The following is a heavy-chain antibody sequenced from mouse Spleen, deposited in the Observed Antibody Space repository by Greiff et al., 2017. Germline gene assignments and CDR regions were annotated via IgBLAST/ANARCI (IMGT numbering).Heavy chain of an antibody. V-gene: IGHV1-64*01. Sequence: VQVVESGAELARPGASVKLSCKASGYTFTSYWMHWVKQRPGQGLEWIGMIHPNSGSTNYNEKFKSKATLTVDKSSSTAYMQLSSLTSEDSAVYYCARLDWEVDYWGQGTTLTVSS. CDR1: GYTFTSYW. CDR3: ARLDWEVDY. CDR2: IHPNSGST. J-gene: IGHJ2*01. D-gene: IGHD4-1*01.